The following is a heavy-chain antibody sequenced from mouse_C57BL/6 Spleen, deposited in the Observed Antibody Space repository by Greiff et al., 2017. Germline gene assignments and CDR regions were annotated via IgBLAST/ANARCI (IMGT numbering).Heavy chain of an antibody. D-gene: IGHD2-4*01. Sequence: EVKLVESGGDLVKPGGSLKLSCAASGFTFSSYGMSWVRQTPDKRLAWVATISSGGSYTYYPDSVKGRFTISRDNAKNTLYLQMSSLKSEDTAMYYCARHGGLRREYYFDYWGQGTTLTVSS. J-gene: IGHJ2*01. V-gene: IGHV5-6*01. CDR1: GFTFSSYG. CDR3: ARHGGLRREYYFDY. CDR2: ISSGGSYT.